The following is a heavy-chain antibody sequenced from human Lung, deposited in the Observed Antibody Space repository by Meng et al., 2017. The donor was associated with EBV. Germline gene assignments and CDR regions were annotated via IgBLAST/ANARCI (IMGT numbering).Heavy chain of an antibody. CDR3: ASRPGIAVAGFDY. Sequence: QVQLVQSGTEVKKPGATVEVSCKASGYTFTSYAMNWVRQAPGQRLEWMGWINTGNGETKYSQKFQGRVTLTRDTSASTAYMELSSLRSEDTAVYYCASRPGIAVAGFDYWGQGPLVTVSS. CDR1: GYTFTSYA. J-gene: IGHJ4*02. V-gene: IGHV1-3*04. D-gene: IGHD6-19*01. CDR2: INTGNGET.